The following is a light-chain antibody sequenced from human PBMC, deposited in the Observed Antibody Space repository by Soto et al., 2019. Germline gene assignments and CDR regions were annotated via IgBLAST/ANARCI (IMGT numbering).Light chain of an antibody. CDR3: GSITRSSTSV. V-gene: IGLV2-14*01. CDR2: DVT. Sequence: QSVLSQPASVSGSPGQSITISCTGTSSDVGGFEYVSWYQHQPGKAPKLIIYDVTKRPSGVSNRFSGSKSGNTASLTISGIQAEEEGDYYCGSITRSSTSVFGTGTRSPS. CDR1: SSDVGGFEY. J-gene: IGLJ1*01.